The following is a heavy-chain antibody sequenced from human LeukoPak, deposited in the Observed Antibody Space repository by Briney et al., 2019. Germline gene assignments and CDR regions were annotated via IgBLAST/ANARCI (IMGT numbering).Heavy chain of an antibody. CDR1: GFTFSSYA. J-gene: IGHJ6*03. CDR2: FSGSGGTT. V-gene: IGHV3-23*01. Sequence: GGSLGLSCAASGFTFSSYAMNWVRQAPGRGLEWVSGFSGSGGTTYYADSVKGRFTISRDNSKNTLYLQMNSLRAEGTAVYYCANGNRCTSPNCLGYYYFYMDVWGKGTTATVSS. D-gene: IGHD2-8*01. CDR3: ANGNRCTSPNCLGYYYFYMDV.